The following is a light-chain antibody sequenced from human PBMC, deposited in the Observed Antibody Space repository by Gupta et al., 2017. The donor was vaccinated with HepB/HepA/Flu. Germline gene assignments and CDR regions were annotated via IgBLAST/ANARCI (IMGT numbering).Light chain of an antibody. CDR3: QYFDSTAVV. Sequence: FMPSQTHSVSRRSRKTVPISCTGRSGSVASYYVQWYQQCPGSAPTTVIYENNRRPSGIPDRFSGSIDSSSNSPSITISDLGTEAEADYYSQYFDSTAVVFGGGTKLTVL. V-gene: IGLV6-57*02. J-gene: IGLJ2*01. CDR2: ENN. CDR1: SGSVASYY.